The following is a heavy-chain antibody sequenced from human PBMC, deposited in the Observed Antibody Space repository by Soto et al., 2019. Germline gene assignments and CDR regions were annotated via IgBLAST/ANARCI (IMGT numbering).Heavy chain of an antibody. CDR2: IYYSGST. D-gene: IGHD2-21*01. J-gene: IGHJ2*01. CDR3: AIFFFQAEDGIRDL. Sequence: PEKGLEWIGRIYYSGSTYYNPSLTSRVTISVDTSKNQFSLKLSSVTAADTAVYYCAIFFFQAEDGIRDL. V-gene: IGHV4-39*01.